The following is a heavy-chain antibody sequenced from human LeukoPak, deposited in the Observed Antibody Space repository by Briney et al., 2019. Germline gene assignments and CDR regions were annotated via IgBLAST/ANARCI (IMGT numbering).Heavy chain of an antibody. D-gene: IGHD5-18*01. V-gene: IGHV3-30-3*01. CDR3: ARGPRPEYSYGYLPSSLDTVLDY. CDR2: ISYDGSNK. J-gene: IGHJ4*02. CDR1: GFTVSSYA. Sequence: PGGSLRLSCAASGFTVSSYAMHWVRQAPGKGLEWVAVISYDGSNKYYADSVKGRFTIFRDNSRNTLYLQMNSLRAEDTAVYYCARGPRPEYSYGYLPSSLDTVLDYWGQGTLVTVSS.